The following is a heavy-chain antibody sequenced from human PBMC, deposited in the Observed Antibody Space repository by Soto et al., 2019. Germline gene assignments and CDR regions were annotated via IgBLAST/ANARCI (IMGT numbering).Heavy chain of an antibody. CDR2: IIPIFGTA. Sequence: SVKVSCKASGGTFSSYAISWVRQAPGQGLEWMGGIIPIFGTANYAQKFQGRVTITADKSTSTAYMELSSLRSEDTAVYYCAVVVVPAAPPLYYYYGMDVWGQGTAVTVSS. D-gene: IGHD2-2*01. J-gene: IGHJ6*02. CDR3: AVVVVPAAPPLYYYYGMDV. CDR1: GGTFSSYA. V-gene: IGHV1-69*06.